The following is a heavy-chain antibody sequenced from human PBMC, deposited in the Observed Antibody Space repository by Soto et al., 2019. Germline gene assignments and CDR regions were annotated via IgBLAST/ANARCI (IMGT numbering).Heavy chain of an antibody. V-gene: IGHV4-59*01. CDR3: ARDLWGYCGTDCYPLDV. Sequence: PSETLSLTCTVSGGSISSYYWSWMRQPPGKGLEWIGYMYNTGSTIYNPSLKSRVTISVDTSKNQFSLKLNSVTAADTAVYYCARDLWGYCGTDCYPLDVWGQGTTVTVS. J-gene: IGHJ6*02. D-gene: IGHD2-21*02. CDR1: GGSISSYY. CDR2: MYNTGST.